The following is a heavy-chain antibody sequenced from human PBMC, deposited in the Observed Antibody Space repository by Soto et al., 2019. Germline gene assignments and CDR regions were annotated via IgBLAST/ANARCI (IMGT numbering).Heavy chain of an antibody. V-gene: IGHV4-31*03. CDR1: GGSISSGCYY. Sequence: PSETLSLTCTVSGGSISSGCYYWSWIRQHPGKGLEWIGYIYYSGSTYYNPSLRSRVTISVDTSKNQFSLKLSSVTAADTAVYYCARVDSSWYYFDYWGQGTLVTVSS. J-gene: IGHJ4*02. CDR3: ARVDSSWYYFDY. CDR2: IYYSGST. D-gene: IGHD6-13*01.